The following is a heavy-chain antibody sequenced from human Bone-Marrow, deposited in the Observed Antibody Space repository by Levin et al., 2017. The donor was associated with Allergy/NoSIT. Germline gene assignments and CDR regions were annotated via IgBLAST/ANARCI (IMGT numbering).Heavy chain of an antibody. J-gene: IGHJ4*02. V-gene: IGHV3-23*01. CDR1: GFTFSTYA. D-gene: IGHD1-26*01. CDR3: AKYRSDPPEFDY. CDR2: ISGDSGST. Sequence: HPGGSLRLSCEASGFTFSTYAMSWVRQAPGKGLEWVSSISGDSGSTYYADSVKGRFPIFRDNSKNTLYLQMNSLRVEDTAIYYCAKYRSDPPEFDYWGQGTLVTVSS.